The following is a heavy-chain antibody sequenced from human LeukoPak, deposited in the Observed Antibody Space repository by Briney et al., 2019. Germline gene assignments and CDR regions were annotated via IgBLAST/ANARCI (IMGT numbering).Heavy chain of an antibody. Sequence: SETLSLTCAVYGGSFTGYYWSWIRQPPGKGLEWIGEINHSGSTDYNPSLKSRVTISVDTSKNQFSLKLSSVTAADTAVYYCARGAARRDGYKWGQGTLVTVSS. CDR1: GGSFTGYY. CDR3: ARGAARRDGYK. D-gene: IGHD5-24*01. V-gene: IGHV4-34*01. CDR2: INHSGST. J-gene: IGHJ4*02.